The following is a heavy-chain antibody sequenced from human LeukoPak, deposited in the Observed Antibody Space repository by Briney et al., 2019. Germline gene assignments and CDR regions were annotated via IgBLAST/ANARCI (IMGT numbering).Heavy chain of an antibody. J-gene: IGHJ4*02. Sequence: GRSLRHFCTASGFTFSSYGMHWVRPAPSKGLEWGAVISYDGSKKYYADSVKGRFTISRDNSKNTLYLQMNSLRAEDTAVYYRARAAVIVGASYFDYWGQGTLVTVSS. V-gene: IGHV3-30*03. D-gene: IGHD1-26*01. CDR3: ARAAVIVGASYFDY. CDR2: ISYDGSKK. CDR1: GFTFSSYG.